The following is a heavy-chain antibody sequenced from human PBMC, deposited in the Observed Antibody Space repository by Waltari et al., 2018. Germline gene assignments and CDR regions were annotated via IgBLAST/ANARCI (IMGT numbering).Heavy chain of an antibody. V-gene: IGHV3-30-3*01. CDR1: GFTFSSYA. D-gene: IGHD2-21*01. Sequence: QVQLVESGGGVVQPGRSLRLSCAASGFTFSSYAMHWVRQAPGKGLEWVAVISYDGSNKYYADSGKGRFTISRDNSKNTLYLQMNSLRAEDTAVYYCARDGWRSLDYWGQGTLVTVSS. CDR2: ISYDGSNK. J-gene: IGHJ4*02. CDR3: ARDGWRSLDY.